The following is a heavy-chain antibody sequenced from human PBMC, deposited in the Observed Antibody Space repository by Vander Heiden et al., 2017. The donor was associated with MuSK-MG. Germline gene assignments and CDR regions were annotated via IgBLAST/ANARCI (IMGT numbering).Heavy chain of an antibody. V-gene: IGHV4-38-2*01. Sequence: QVQLQESGPGLVKPSETLSLTCAVSGYSISSGYYWGWIRQPPGKGLEWIGSIYHSGSTYYNPSLKSRVTISVDTSKNQFSLKLSSVTAADTAVYYCARSLVRVDTRMVTSWFDPWGQGTLVTVSS. CDR2: IYHSGST. CDR3: ARSLVRVDTRMVTSWFDP. J-gene: IGHJ5*02. CDR1: GYSISSGYY. D-gene: IGHD5-18*01.